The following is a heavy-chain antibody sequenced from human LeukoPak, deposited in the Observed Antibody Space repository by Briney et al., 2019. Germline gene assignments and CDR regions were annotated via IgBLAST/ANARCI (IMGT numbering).Heavy chain of an antibody. CDR1: GFTFSSYS. Sequence: GSLRLSCSASGFTFSSYSMNWVRQAPGKGLEGVSSISSSSSYIYYADSVKGRFTISRDNAKNSLYLQMNSLRAEDTAVYYCARDEYSSSSSDYWGQGTLVTVSS. CDR2: ISSSSSYI. J-gene: IGHJ4*02. D-gene: IGHD6-6*01. V-gene: IGHV3-21*01. CDR3: ARDEYSSSSSDY.